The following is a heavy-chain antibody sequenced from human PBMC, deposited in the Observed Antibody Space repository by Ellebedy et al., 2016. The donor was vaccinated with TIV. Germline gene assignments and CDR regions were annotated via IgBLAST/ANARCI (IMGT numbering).Heavy chain of an antibody. CDR1: GYTFSSFD. D-gene: IGHD2-2*01. CDR2: MNPNNGNT. CDR3: ARATRNQLLPDY. J-gene: IGHJ4*02. V-gene: IGHV1-8*01. Sequence: ASVKVSCXTSGYTFSSFDIIWVRQATGQGLEWVGWMNPNNGNTGLGQKFRGSVILTRNTAITTAYMELSSLRSDDTAIYFCARATRNQLLPDYWGQGTLVTVSS.